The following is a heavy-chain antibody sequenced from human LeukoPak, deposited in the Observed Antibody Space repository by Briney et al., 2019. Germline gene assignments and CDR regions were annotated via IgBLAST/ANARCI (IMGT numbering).Heavy chain of an antibody. J-gene: IGHJ3*01. CDR3: ARDRTDDVGRNYHPMFDL. D-gene: IGHD3-10*01. CDR2: INLDGSNT. Sequence: GGSLRLSCAASGFTFSIHWMHWVRQVPGRGPVWVSRINLDGSNTIYADSVKGRFTISRDNAKNTLHLQMSSLRAEDTALYYCARDRTDDVGRNYHPMFDLWGQGTMVTVSS. V-gene: IGHV3-74*01. CDR1: GFTFSIHW.